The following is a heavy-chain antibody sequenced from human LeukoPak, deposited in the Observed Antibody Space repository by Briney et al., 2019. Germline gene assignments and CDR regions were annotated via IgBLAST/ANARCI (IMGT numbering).Heavy chain of an antibody. CDR3: ARDQWLDY. D-gene: IGHD6-19*01. CDR2: IGTSGNTI. Sequence: GGSLRLSCAASGFTFSGYIMNWVRQAPGKGLEWVSLIGTSGNTIYYADSVKGRFTVSRDNAKNSLYLQMNSLRAEDTAVYYCARDQWLDYWGQGTLVTVSS. CDR1: GFTFSGYI. V-gene: IGHV3-48*01. J-gene: IGHJ4*02.